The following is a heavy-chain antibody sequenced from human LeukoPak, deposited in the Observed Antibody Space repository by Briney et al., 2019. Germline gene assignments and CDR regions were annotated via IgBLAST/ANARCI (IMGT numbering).Heavy chain of an antibody. CDR3: ARGVPAAKYYYYHYMDV. J-gene: IGHJ6*03. Sequence: GGSLRLSCAASGFTFSSYSMNWVRQAPGKGLEWVSYISSSSSTIYYADSVKGRFTISRDNAKNSLYLQMNSLRAEDTAVYYCARGVPAAKYYYYHYMDVWGKGTTVTVSS. D-gene: IGHD2-2*01. CDR1: GFTFSSYS. V-gene: IGHV3-48*01. CDR2: ISSSSSTI.